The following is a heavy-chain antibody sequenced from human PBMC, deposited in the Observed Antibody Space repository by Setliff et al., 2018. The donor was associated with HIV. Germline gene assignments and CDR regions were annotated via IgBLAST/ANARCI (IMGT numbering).Heavy chain of an antibody. D-gene: IGHD6-13*01. J-gene: IGHJ4*02. CDR1: GGSISSGDYY. V-gene: IGHV4-39*07. CDR3: ARGGLWGYSSSWYHYYYYCDY. CDR2: INHSGST. Sequence: SETLSLTCTVSGGSISSGDYYWSWIRQTPGKGLEWLGEINHSGSTAYNLALESRVTISVDTSKNQFSLKLSSVTAADTAVYYCARGGLWGYSSSWYHYYYYCDYWGQGTLVTVSS.